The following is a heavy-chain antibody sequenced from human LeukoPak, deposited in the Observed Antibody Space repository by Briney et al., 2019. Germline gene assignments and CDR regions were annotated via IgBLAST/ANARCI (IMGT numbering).Heavy chain of an antibody. V-gene: IGHV4-59*08. J-gene: IGHJ4*02. CDR1: GASISDYY. Sequence: PSETLSLTCTVSGASISDYYWNWIRQPPGKGLEWIGYIYYSGSTNYNPSLKSRVTISVDTSKNQFSLKLSSVTAADTAVYYCARLRDYGSGTNAHFDYWGQGTLVTVSS. CDR2: IYYSGST. CDR3: ARLRDYGSGTNAHFDY. D-gene: IGHD3-10*01.